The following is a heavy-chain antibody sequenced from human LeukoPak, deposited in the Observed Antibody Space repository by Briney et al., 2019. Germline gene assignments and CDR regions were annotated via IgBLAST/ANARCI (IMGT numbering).Heavy chain of an antibody. CDR2: IYYSGST. V-gene: IGHV4-39*07. CDR3: ARYSGYDSGRHAFDI. J-gene: IGHJ3*02. D-gene: IGHD5-12*01. CDR1: GGSISSSSYY. Sequence: SETLSLTCTVSGGSISSSSYYWGWIRQPPGKGLEWIGSIYYSGSTYYNPSLKSRVTISVDTSKNQFSLKLSSVTAADTAVYYCARYSGYDSGRHAFDIWGQGTMVTVSS.